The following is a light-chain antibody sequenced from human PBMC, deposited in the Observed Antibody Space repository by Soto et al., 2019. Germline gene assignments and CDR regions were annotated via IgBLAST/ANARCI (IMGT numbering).Light chain of an antibody. CDR3: SLYTSENTYV. J-gene: IGLJ1*01. Sequence: QSALTQPPSVSGSPGQSVTISCTVTSSDVGDYEHVSWYQLAPGTAPKLIIYEARNRPSGVPDRFSGSKSGNTASLTISGLQAADEADYYCSLYTSENTYVFGTGTKVTVL. CDR1: SSDVGDYEH. V-gene: IGLV2-18*01. CDR2: EAR.